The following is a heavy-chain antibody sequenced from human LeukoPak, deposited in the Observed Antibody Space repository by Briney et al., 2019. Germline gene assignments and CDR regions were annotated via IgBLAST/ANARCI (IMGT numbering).Heavy chain of an antibody. V-gene: IGHV3-49*03. CDR2: IRSKAYGEAI. Sequence: GGSLRLSCTASGFTFGDYAMSWFRQAPGKGLEWVGFIRSKAYGEAIEYAASVQGRFTISRDDSKSIAYLQMNSLKTEDTAVYYCSREGYFDWLLRFDCWGQGTLVTVSS. CDR3: SREGYFDWLLRFDC. CDR1: GFTFGDYA. J-gene: IGHJ4*02. D-gene: IGHD3-9*01.